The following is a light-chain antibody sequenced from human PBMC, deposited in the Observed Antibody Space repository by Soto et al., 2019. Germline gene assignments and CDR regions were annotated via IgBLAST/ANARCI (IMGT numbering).Light chain of an antibody. CDR2: KTS. Sequence: DIVMTQTPLPSPVTLGQPASISCRSSQSLAHSDGNTYLSWFQQRPGQPPRLLIYKTSNRFSGVPDRFSGSGAGTDFTLKISRVEAEDVGVYYCMQVTQFPPTFGGGTRVEIK. V-gene: IGKV2-24*01. J-gene: IGKJ4*01. CDR3: MQVTQFPPT. CDR1: QSLAHSDGNTY.